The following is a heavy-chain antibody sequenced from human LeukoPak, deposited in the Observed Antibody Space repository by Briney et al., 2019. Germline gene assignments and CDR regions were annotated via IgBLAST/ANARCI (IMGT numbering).Heavy chain of an antibody. D-gene: IGHD3-22*01. V-gene: IGHV4-34*01. CDR3: ARGRQDVTMIVVAMTAVCYYLDV. Sequence: SETLSLTCAVYGGSFSGYYWTWIRQTPEKGLEWIGEMNPSGSTSYNPSLKSRVTISVDTSKNQFSLKLSSVTAADTAVYYCARGRQDVTMIVVAMTAVCYYLDVWGKGTTVTVS. J-gene: IGHJ6*03. CDR2: MNPSGST. CDR1: GGSFSGYY.